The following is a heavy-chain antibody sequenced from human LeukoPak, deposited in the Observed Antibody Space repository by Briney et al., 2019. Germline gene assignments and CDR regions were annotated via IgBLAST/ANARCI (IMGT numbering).Heavy chain of an antibody. D-gene: IGHD2-15*01. CDR1: GFTFSDYY. CDR2: ISSSGDTI. J-gene: IGHJ3*02. Sequence: GGSLRLSCAASGFTFSDYYMRWIRQAPGKGLEWVSYISSSGDTIFYADSVKGRFTISRDNAKNSLHLQVNSLRAEDTAVYYCARVVYCTGGSCHIFAFDIWGQGTMVTVSS. V-gene: IGHV3-11*01. CDR3: ARVVYCTGGSCHIFAFDI.